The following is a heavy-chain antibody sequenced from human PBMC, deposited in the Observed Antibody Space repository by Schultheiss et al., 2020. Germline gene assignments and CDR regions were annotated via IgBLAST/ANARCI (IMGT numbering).Heavy chain of an antibody. Sequence: GGSLRLSCAASGFSFSTNWMHWVCQVPGKGLVWVARISSDGIITTYADSVKGRFAISRDNARNSLYLQMSSLTADDTAVYYCTSQWDGRNQDYWGQGTLVTVSS. CDR2: ISSDGIIT. V-gene: IGHV3-74*03. CDR3: TSQWDGRNQDY. D-gene: IGHD1-14*01. CDR1: GFSFSTNW. J-gene: IGHJ4*02.